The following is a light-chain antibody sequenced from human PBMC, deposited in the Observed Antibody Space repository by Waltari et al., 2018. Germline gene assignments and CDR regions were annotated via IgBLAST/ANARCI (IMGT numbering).Light chain of an antibody. CDR3: CSYAGSSLYV. CDR2: DVR. Sequence: QSALTQPRSVSGSPGQSVTISCTGTSSDVGGYNYVSWYQQHPGKAPKLMIYDVRKRPSVVPDRFSGSKSGNTASLTISGLQAEDEADYYCCSYAGSSLYVFGTGTKVTVL. CDR1: SSDVGGYNY. V-gene: IGLV2-11*01. J-gene: IGLJ1*01.